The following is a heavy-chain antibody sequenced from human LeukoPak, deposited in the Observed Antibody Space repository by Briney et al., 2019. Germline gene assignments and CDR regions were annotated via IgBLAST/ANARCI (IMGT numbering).Heavy chain of an antibody. CDR3: AREPIYYYGSGSYWPPDS. CDR2: IFYSGKT. CDR1: GGSMNSGNYY. D-gene: IGHD3-10*01. J-gene: IGHJ4*02. Sequence: PSETLSLTCTFPGGSMNSGNYYWDWIRQPPGKGLEWIGNIFYSGKTSYNPSLKSRVTISIDTSKNQFSLRLGSVTAADTAVYYCAREPIYYYGSGSYWPPDSWGQGTLVVVSS. V-gene: IGHV4-39*07.